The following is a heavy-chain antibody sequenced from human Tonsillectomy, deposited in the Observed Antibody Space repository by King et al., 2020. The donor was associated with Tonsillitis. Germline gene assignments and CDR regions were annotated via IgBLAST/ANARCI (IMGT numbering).Heavy chain of an antibody. D-gene: IGHD1/OR15-1a*01. V-gene: IGHV1-18*01. CDR1: GYMFSNYG. J-gene: IGHJ2*01. CDR2: ISAYNGNT. CDR3: ARNWNSHWYFDL. Sequence: QLVQSGAEVKKPGASVKVSCKASGYMFSNYGISWVRQAPGQGLEWMGWISAYNGNTNYAQKFQGRVTMTTDTSTSTAYMELRSLRSDDTAMYYCARNWNSHWYFDLWGRGTLVTVSS.